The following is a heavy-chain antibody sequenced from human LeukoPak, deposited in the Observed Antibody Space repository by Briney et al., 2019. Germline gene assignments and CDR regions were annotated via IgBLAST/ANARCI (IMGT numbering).Heavy chain of an antibody. CDR2: IIPIFGTA. Sequence: SVKVSCKASGYTFTSYGISWVRQAPGQGLEWMGGIIPIFGTANYAQKFQGRVTITADESTSTAYMELSSLRSEDTAVYYCARDTGYSSSWPFDYWGQGTLVTVSS. CDR1: GYTFTSYG. CDR3: ARDTGYSSSWPFDY. V-gene: IGHV1-69*13. J-gene: IGHJ4*02. D-gene: IGHD6-13*01.